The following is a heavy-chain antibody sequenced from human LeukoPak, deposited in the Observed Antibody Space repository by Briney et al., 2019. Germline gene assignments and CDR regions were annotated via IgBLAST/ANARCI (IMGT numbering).Heavy chain of an antibody. J-gene: IGHJ6*03. V-gene: IGHV3-21*04. CDR1: GFTFSSYS. Sequence: GGSLRLSCAASGFTFSSYSMNWVRQAPGKGLEWVSSISSSSSYIYYADSVKGRFTISRDNSKNTLYLQMNSLRAEDTAVYYCASTGIAAAGRTYYYYMDVWGKGTTVTVSS. D-gene: IGHD6-13*01. CDR2: ISSSSSYI. CDR3: ASTGIAAAGRTYYYYMDV.